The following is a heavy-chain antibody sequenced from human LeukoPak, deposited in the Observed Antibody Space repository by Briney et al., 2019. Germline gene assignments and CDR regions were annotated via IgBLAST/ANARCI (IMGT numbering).Heavy chain of an antibody. CDR1: GYTFTGYY. CDR2: INPNSGGT. Sequence: ASVKVSCKASGYTFTGYYMHWVRQAPGQGLEWMGWINPNSGGTNYAQKFQGRVTMTRDTSISTAYMELSRLRSDDTAVYYCARDLTMAHGGMDVWGQGTTVTVSS. J-gene: IGHJ6*02. V-gene: IGHV1-2*02. CDR3: ARDLTMAHGGMDV. D-gene: IGHD3-10*01.